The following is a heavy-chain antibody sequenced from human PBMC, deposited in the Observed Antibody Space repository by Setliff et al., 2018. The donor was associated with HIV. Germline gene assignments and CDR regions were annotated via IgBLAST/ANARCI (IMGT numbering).Heavy chain of an antibody. J-gene: IGHJ3*02. CDR1: GFTFSSYS. CDR2: ITASRSYI. D-gene: IGHD4-17*01. CDR3: ARQPDYGDAFDK. Sequence: AGGSLRLSCAASGFTFSSYSMHWVRQAPGKGLEWVSSITASRSYIFYADSVKGRFSISRDNAKNSLYLQMNSLRDDDTAVYYCARQPDYGDAFDKWGQGTMVTVSS. V-gene: IGHV3-21*01.